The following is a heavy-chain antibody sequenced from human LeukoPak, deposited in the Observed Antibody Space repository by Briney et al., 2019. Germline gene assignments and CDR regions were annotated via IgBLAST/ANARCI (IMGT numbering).Heavy chain of an antibody. J-gene: IGHJ4*02. CDR1: GAYISGYY. Sequence: PSETLSLTCTVSGAYISGYYWTWIRQPPGKGLEWNGKINHSGSTNYNPSLKSRVTISVDMSKNQFSLKLSSVTAADTAVYYCARRVVVPAVGFDYWGQGTLVTVSS. CDR2: INHSGST. D-gene: IGHD2-15*01. V-gene: IGHV4-34*01. CDR3: ARRVVVPAVGFDY.